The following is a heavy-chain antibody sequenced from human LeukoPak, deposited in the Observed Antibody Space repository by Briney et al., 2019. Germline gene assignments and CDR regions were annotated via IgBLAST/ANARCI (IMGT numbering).Heavy chain of an antibody. D-gene: IGHD6-19*01. J-gene: IGHJ4*02. CDR1: GFTFSAYG. Sequence: PGRSMRLSCAAAGFTFSAYGINWVSQAPRKGLERDSYISGSSSAIYYADSVKGRFTISRDNAKNSPYLQMNSLIDKHTAVYYCARKVAATTDFDFWGQGTLVTVSS. V-gene: IGHV3-48*02. CDR3: ARKVAATTDFDF. CDR2: ISGSSSAI.